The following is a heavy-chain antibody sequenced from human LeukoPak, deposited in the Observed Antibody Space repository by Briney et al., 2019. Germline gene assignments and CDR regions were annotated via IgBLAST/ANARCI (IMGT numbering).Heavy chain of an antibody. V-gene: IGHV3-7*01. J-gene: IGHJ4*02. CDR2: IKRDGSEK. CDR3: AREKYSSSWYDY. Sequence: PGGSLRLSCAASGFTFSGYWMSWVRQAPGKGLEWVANIKRDGSEKYYVDSVKGRFTISRDNAKNSLYLQMNSLRAEDTAVYYCAREKYSSSWYDYWGQGTLVTVSS. CDR1: GFTFSGYW. D-gene: IGHD6-13*01.